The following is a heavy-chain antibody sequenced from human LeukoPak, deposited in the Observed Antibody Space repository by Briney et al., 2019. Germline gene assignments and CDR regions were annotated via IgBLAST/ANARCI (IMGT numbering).Heavy chain of an antibody. CDR1: GGSINSGGYY. CDR3: TVGPHHYFDS. Sequence: SETLSLTCTVSGGSINSGGYYWSWIRQHPGKGLEWTGYISYSGSTYYNPSLKSRVTISLDTSKNQFSLRLSSVSAADTALYFCTVGPHHYFDSWGQGTLVTVSS. J-gene: IGHJ4*02. CDR2: ISYSGST. D-gene: IGHD4-11*01. V-gene: IGHV4-31*03.